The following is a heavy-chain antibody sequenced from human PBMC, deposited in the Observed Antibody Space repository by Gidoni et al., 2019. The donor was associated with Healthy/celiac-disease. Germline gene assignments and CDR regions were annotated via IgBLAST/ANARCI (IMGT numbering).Heavy chain of an antibody. CDR3: ARAAAAAPGWLDP. Sequence: ANYAQKFQGRVTITADKSTSTAYMELSSRRSEDTAVYYCARAAAAAPGWLDPWGQGTLVTVSS. J-gene: IGHJ5*02. V-gene: IGHV1-69*06. D-gene: IGHD6-13*01. CDR2: A.